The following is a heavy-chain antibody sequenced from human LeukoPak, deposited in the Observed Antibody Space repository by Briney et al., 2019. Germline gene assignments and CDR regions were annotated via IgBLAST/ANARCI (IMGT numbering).Heavy chain of an antibody. CDR2: IYYSGST. CDR3: AREHYCSGGSCYNWFDP. D-gene: IGHD2-15*01. J-gene: IGHJ5*02. V-gene: IGHV4-30-4*01. CDR1: GGSISSGDYY. Sequence: PSQTLSLTCTVSGGSISSGDYYWSWIRQPPGKGLEWIGYIYYSGSTYYNPSLKSRVTISVDTSKNQFSLKLSSVTAADTAVYYCAREHYCSGGSCYNWFDPWGQGTLVTVSS.